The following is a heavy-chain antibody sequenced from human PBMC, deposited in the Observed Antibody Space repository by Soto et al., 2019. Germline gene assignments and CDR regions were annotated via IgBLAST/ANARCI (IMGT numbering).Heavy chain of an antibody. D-gene: IGHD2-15*01. CDR1: GLTFRNYA. V-gene: IGHV3-23*01. Sequence: GGSLRLSCTASGLTFRNYAMTWVRQAPGRGLEWVSGISGSGSMKYYADSVKGRFTISRDNSKNMLFLQMDSLRDEDTAMYHCAKEAVESEQVPIPGDSWGQGTLVTV. J-gene: IGHJ5*01. CDR2: ISGSGSMK. CDR3: AKEAVESEQVPIPGDS.